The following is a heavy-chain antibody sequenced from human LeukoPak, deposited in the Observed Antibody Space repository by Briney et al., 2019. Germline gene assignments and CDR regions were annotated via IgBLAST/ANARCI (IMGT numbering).Heavy chain of an antibody. J-gene: IGHJ6*02. CDR2: ISYDGSNK. D-gene: IGHD3-22*01. V-gene: IGHV3-30-3*01. Sequence: GGSLRLSCAASGFTFSSYAMHWVRQAPGKGLEWVAVISYDGSNKYDADSVKGRFTISRDNSKNTLYLQMNSLRAEDTAVYYCAKDPLNPYDSSGYPPPGYYYGMDVWGQGTTVTVSS. CDR3: AKDPLNPYDSSGYPPPGYYYGMDV. CDR1: GFTFSSYA.